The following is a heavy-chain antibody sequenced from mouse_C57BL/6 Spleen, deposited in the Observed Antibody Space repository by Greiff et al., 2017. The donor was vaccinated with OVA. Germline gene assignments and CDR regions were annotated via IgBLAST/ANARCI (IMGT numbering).Heavy chain of an antibody. D-gene: IGHD4-1*01. V-gene: IGHV1-54*01. J-gene: IGHJ2*01. CDR2: INPGSGGT. Sequence: QVQLQQSGAELVRPGTSVKVSCKASGYAFTNYLIEWVKQRPGQGLEWIGVINPGSGGTNYNEKFKGKATLTADKSSSTAYMQLSSLTSEDSAVYFCAREGGVNWYYFDYWGQGTTLTVSS. CDR1: GYAFTNYL. CDR3: AREGGVNWYYFDY.